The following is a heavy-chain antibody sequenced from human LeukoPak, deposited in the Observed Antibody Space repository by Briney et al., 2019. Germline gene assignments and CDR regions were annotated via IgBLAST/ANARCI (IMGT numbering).Heavy chain of an antibody. CDR2: IYYSGST. Sequence: PSETLSLTCTVSGGSISSSSYYWGWIRQPPGKGLEWIGSIYYSGSTYYNPSLKSRVTISVDTSKNQFSLKLSSVTAADTAVYYCARGPSTNWGNNYYYYYYMDVWGKGTTVTVSS. V-gene: IGHV4-39*07. CDR3: ARGPSTNWGNNYYYYYYMDV. CDR1: GGSISSSSYY. D-gene: IGHD7-27*01. J-gene: IGHJ6*03.